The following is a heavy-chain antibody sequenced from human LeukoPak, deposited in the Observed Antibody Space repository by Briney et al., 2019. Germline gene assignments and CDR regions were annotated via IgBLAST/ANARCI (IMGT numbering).Heavy chain of an antibody. CDR3: AKGLKYCSGGSCSLYMDV. J-gene: IGHJ6*03. CDR2: LWDDGSRK. V-gene: IGHV3-33*06. Sequence: GGSLRLSCAASGFTFSAYDMHWVRQAPGKGLEWVAVLWDDGSRKYSADFVRGRFTISRDNSKNTLYLQMNSLRAEDTAVYYCAKGLKYCSGGSCSLYMDVWGKGTTVTVSS. CDR1: GFTFSAYD. D-gene: IGHD2-15*01.